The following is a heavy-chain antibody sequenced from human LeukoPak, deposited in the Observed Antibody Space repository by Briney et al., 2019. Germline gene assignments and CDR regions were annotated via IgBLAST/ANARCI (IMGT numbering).Heavy chain of an antibody. J-gene: IGHJ6*02. CDR3: ASSRYSSTRYYYYGMDV. CDR2: ISGSGGST. V-gene: IGHV3-23*01. D-gene: IGHD6-13*01. CDR1: GFTFSSYA. Sequence: PGGSLRLSCAASGFTFSSYAMSWVRQAPGKGLEWVSAISGSGGSTYYADSVKGRFTISRDNSKNTLYLQMNSLRAEDTAVYYCASSRYSSTRYYYYGMDVWGQGTTVTVSS.